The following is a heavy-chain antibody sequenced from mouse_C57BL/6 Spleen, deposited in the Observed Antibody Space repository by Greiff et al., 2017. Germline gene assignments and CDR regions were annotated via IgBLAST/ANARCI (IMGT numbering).Heavy chain of an antibody. Sequence: QVQLQQPGAELVKPGASVKLSCKASGYTFTSYWMHWVKQRPGQGLEWIGMIHPNSGSTNYNEKFKSKATLTVDKSSSTAYMQLSSLTSEDSAVYYCARYYYGSSYPLYFDYWGQGTTLTVSS. CDR1: GYTFTSYW. V-gene: IGHV1-64*01. CDR2: IHPNSGST. J-gene: IGHJ2*01. CDR3: ARYYYGSSYPLYFDY. D-gene: IGHD1-1*01.